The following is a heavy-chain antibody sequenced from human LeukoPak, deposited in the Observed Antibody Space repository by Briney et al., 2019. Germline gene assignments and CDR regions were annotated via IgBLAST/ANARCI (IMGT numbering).Heavy chain of an antibody. Sequence: SETLSLTCTVSGGSISSSSYYWGWIRQPPGQGLKWIGSIYYSGSTYYNPSLKSRVTILVDTSKNRFSLKLSSVTAADTAVYYCARVYYSNSYDYWYFDLWGRGTLVTVSS. V-gene: IGHV4-39*07. CDR2: IYYSGST. J-gene: IGHJ2*01. CDR1: GGSISSSSYY. CDR3: ARVYYSNSYDYWYFDL. D-gene: IGHD6-13*01.